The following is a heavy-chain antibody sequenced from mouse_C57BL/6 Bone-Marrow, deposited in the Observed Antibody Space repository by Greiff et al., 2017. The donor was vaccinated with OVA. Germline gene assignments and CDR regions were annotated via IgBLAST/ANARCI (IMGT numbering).Heavy chain of an antibody. CDR1: GFTFSDYG. J-gene: IGHJ4*01. Sequence: EVKLEESGGGLVKPGGSLKLSCAASGFTFSDYGMHWVRQAPEKGLEWVAYISSGSSTIYYADTVKGRFTISRDNAKNTLFLQMTSLRSEDTAMYYCATDYAMDYWGQGTSVTVSS. V-gene: IGHV5-17*01. CDR3: ATDYAMDY. CDR2: ISSGSSTI.